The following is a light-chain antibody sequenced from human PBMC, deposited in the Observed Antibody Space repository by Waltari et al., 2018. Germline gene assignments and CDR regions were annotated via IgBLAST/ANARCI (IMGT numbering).Light chain of an antibody. CDR1: QSVSADY. CDR2: GAF. J-gene: IGKJ1*01. V-gene: IGKV3-20*01. Sequence: ENVLTQSPGTLSLSPGDRVTLSCRASQSVSADYLAWYHQKPGQAPRLLIFGAFNRAAGIPDRFSGSGSGTDFTLTISRREPEDFAVYYCQQYGSSPRTFGQGTKVELK. CDR3: QQYGSSPRT.